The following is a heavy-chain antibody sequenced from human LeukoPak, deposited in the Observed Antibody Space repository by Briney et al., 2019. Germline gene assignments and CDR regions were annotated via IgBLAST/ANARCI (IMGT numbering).Heavy chain of an antibody. CDR3: TITMYYDSSGYYPFDY. CDR1: GFTFSSYE. CDR2: ISSSGSTI. V-gene: IGHV3-48*03. D-gene: IGHD3-22*01. Sequence: GGSLRLSCAASGFTFSSYEMNWVRQAPGKGLEWVSYISSSGSTIYCADSVKGRFTISRDNAKNSLYLQMNSLKTEDTAVYYCTITMYYDSSGYYPFDYWGQGTLVTVSS. J-gene: IGHJ4*02.